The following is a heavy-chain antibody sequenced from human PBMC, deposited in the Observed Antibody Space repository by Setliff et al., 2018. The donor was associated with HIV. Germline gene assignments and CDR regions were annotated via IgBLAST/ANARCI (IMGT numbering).Heavy chain of an antibody. Sequence: SETLSLTCAVYNESFNGYYWTWIRQTPDKGLEWIGEINHRGDINYNPSLKSRVTLSVDTSKNQFSLKVTSVTAADTAVYYCARRGRDGVLIVFATGFDPWGQGTLVTVSS. CDR1: NESFNGYY. CDR2: INHRGDI. D-gene: IGHD2-8*01. V-gene: IGHV4-34*01. J-gene: IGHJ5*02. CDR3: ARRGRDGVLIVFATGFDP.